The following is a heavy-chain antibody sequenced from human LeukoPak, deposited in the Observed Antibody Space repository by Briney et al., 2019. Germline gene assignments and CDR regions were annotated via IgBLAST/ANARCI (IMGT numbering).Heavy chain of an antibody. Sequence: SETLSLTCTVSGGSISSYYWSWIRQPPGKGLEWIGSIYYSGSTYYNPSLKSRVTISVDTSKNQFSLKLSSVTASDTGVYYCARGYDSSGTDYWGQGTLVTVSS. J-gene: IGHJ4*02. CDR2: IYYSGST. CDR1: GGSISSYY. D-gene: IGHD3-22*01. CDR3: ARGYDSSGTDY. V-gene: IGHV4-39*07.